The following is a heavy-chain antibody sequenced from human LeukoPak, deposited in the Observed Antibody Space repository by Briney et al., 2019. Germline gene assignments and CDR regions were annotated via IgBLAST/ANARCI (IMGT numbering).Heavy chain of an antibody. CDR1: GYTLTELS. D-gene: IGHD2-21*02. Sequence: ASVKVSCKVSGYTLTELSMHWVRQAPGKGLEWMGGFDPEDGETIYAQKFQGRVTMTEDTSTDTAYMELSSLRSDDTAVYYCSREFPFCGADCFSGVFDIWGQGTMVTVS. J-gene: IGHJ3*02. CDR2: FDPEDGET. CDR3: SREFPFCGADCFSGVFDI. V-gene: IGHV1-24*01.